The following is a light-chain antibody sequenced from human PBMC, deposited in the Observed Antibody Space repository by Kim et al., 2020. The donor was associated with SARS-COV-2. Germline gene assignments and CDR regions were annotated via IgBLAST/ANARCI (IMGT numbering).Light chain of an antibody. CDR3: QQYNNWPPWT. J-gene: IGKJ1*01. CDR1: QSVSSN. Sequence: EIVMTQSPATLSVSPGERATLSCRASQSVSSNLAWYQQKPGQAPRLLIYGASTRATGIPARFSGSGSGTEFTLTISSLQSEDFAVYYCQQYNNWPPWTFGQGTKWDI. V-gene: IGKV3-15*01. CDR2: GAS.